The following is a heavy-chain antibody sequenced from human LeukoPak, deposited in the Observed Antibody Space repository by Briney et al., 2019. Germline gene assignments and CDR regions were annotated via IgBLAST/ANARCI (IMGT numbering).Heavy chain of an antibody. V-gene: IGHV4-30-2*03. D-gene: IGHD6-13*01. J-gene: IGHJ4*02. CDR3: ATFRSSWYYFDY. Sequence: PSETLSLTCAVSGGSISSGGYSWSWIRQPPGKGLEWIGYIYHSGSTYYNPSLKSRVTISVDTSKNQFSLKLSSVTAADTAVFYCATFRSSWYYFDYWGQGTLVTVSS. CDR1: GGSISSGGYS. CDR2: IYHSGST.